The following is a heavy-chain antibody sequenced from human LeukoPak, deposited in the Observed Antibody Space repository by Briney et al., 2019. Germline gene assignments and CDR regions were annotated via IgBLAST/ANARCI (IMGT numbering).Heavy chain of an antibody. Sequence: GGSLRLSCAASGFTFSSYSMNWVRQAPGKGLEWVSSISSSSSYIYYADSVKGRFTISRDNAKNSLYLQMNSLRAEDTAVYYCARVLTGYYDYFDYWGQGTLVTVSS. D-gene: IGHD3-9*01. CDR2: ISSSSSYI. CDR3: ARVLTGYYDYFDY. J-gene: IGHJ4*02. V-gene: IGHV3-21*01. CDR1: GFTFSSYS.